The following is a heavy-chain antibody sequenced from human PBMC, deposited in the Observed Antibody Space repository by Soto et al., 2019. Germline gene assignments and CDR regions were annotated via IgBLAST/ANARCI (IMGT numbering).Heavy chain of an antibody. CDR3: VRDGTKTLRDWFDP. Sequence: SETLSLTCTVSGASISGFSRSWIRKSAGKGLEWIGRIYATGTTDYNPSLKSRVMMSVDTSKKQYSLKLRSVTAADTAVYYCVRDGTKTLRDWFDPWGQGISVTGSS. CDR1: GASISGFS. J-gene: IGHJ5*02. CDR2: IYATGTT. D-gene: IGHD1-1*01. V-gene: IGHV4-4*07.